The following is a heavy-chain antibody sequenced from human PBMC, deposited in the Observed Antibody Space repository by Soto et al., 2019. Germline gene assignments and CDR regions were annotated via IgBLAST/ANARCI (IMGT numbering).Heavy chain of an antibody. CDR2: IYHSGST. CDR3: ARHIAVSGTRGFDF. V-gene: IGHV4-4*02. CDR1: GGSISTNW. D-gene: IGHD6-19*01. J-gene: IGHJ4*02. Sequence: QVQLQESGPGLMKPSGTLSLTCAVSGGSISTNWWNWVRQPPGKGLEWIGEIYHSGSTNYNPSLTNRVTMSVDKSQNHLSLNLNSVTAADTDVYYCARHIAVSGTRGFDFWGQGTLVTVSS.